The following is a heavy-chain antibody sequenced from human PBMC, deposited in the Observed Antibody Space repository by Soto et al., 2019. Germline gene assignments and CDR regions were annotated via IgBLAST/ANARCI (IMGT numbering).Heavy chain of an antibody. D-gene: IGHD3-9*01. V-gene: IGHV4-39*01. CDR2: IYYSGTT. CDR3: ARHRGYYDILTGYYTELNFDY. CDR1: GVSVCSDDYY. Sequence: SATLSLTCSVSGVSVCSDDYYWNWLRPPPGKGLEWIGSIYYSGTTYYNPSLKSRVTISVDTSKNQFSLKLSSVTAADTAVYYCARHRGYYDILTGYYTELNFDYWGQGTLVTVS. J-gene: IGHJ4*02.